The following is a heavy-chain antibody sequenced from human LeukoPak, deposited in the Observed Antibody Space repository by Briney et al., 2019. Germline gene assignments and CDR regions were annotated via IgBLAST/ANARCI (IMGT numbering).Heavy chain of an antibody. Sequence: ASVKVSCKASGYTFTSYGMSWVRQAPGQGLEWMGWITAYNDNTNYAQKLKGRVTMTTDTSTSTAYMELRSLRSDDTAVYYCASALFWFGEPSHIDYWGQGTLVTASS. CDR2: ITAYNDNT. D-gene: IGHD3-10*01. V-gene: IGHV1-18*01. CDR1: GYTFTSYG. CDR3: ASALFWFGEPSHIDY. J-gene: IGHJ4*02.